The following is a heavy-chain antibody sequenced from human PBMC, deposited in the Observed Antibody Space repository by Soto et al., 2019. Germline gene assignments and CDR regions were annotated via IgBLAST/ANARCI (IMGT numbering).Heavy chain of an antibody. Sequence: PSETLSLTCTVSGGSFSSGSYYWSWIRHPPWNGLEWIGYMYYIGSTNYNPSLKSRVTISVYTSKNQFSLKLSSVTAADTAVYYCASTPGLTHRLLLWGHGTTATVA. CDR1: GGSFSSGSYY. CDR3: ASTPGLTHRLLL. CDR2: MYYIGST. V-gene: IGHV4-61*01. J-gene: IGHJ6*02. D-gene: IGHD2-2*01.